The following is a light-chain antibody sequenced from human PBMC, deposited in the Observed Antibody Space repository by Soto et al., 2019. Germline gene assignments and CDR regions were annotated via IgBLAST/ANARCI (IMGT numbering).Light chain of an antibody. Sequence: DIQMTQSPSSLSASVGDRVTITCRASQSISSYLNWYQQKPGKAPKLLIYAASSLHSGVPSRFSGSGSGTDVTLTISSLQPEDFATYYRQQSYRTPRTCGQGTKLEIK. J-gene: IGKJ2*01. CDR3: QQSYRTPRT. CDR1: QSISSY. CDR2: AAS. V-gene: IGKV1-39*01.